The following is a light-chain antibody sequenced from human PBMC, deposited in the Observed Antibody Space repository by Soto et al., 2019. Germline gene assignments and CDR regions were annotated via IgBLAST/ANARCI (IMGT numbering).Light chain of an antibody. CDR1: QDIRND. Sequence: DIQMTQSPSSLSASVGDRVTITCRAGQDIRNDLAWYQQKPGRAPRRLIYAASSLRSGVPSRFSGSGSGTEFTLTISSLQPEDFATYYCLQHNSYPRTLGQGTKVDIK. J-gene: IGKJ1*01. CDR3: LQHNSYPRT. V-gene: IGKV1-17*01. CDR2: AAS.